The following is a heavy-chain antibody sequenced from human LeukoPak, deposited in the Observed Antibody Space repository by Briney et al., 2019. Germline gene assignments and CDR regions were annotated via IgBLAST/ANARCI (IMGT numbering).Heavy chain of an antibody. Sequence: SVKVSCKASGGTFSSYAISWVRQAPGQGLEWMGGIIPIFGTANYAQKFQGRVAITTDESTSTAYMELSSLRSEDTAVYYCARVLGLYNWNSPLAYWGQGTLVTVSS. CDR3: ARVLGLYNWNSPLAY. CDR2: IIPIFGTA. D-gene: IGHD1-20*01. J-gene: IGHJ1*01. V-gene: IGHV1-69*05. CDR1: GGTFSSYA.